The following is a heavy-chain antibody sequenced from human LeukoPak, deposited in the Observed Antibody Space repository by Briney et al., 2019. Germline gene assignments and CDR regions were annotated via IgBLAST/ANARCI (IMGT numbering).Heavy chain of an antibody. CDR1: GYTFSGYY. D-gene: IGHD3-10*01. V-gene: IGHV1-2*02. Sequence: ASVKVSCKASGYTFSGYYMRWVRQAPGQGLEWMGWINPNSGGTNYAQKFQGRVTMTRDTSISTAYMELSRLISDDTAVYYCARVGEYGSGSYLLYWGQGTLVTVSS. CDR3: ARVGEYGSGSYLLY. CDR2: INPNSGGT. J-gene: IGHJ4*02.